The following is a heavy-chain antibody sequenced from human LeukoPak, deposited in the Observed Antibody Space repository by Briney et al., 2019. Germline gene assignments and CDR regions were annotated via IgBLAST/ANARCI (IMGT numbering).Heavy chain of an antibody. Sequence: SVKVSCKASGGTFSSYAISWVRQAPGQGLEWMGGIIPIFGTANYAQKFQGRVTITADESTSTAYMELSSLRSEDTAVYYCVRETTVVTPGKFDYWGQGTLVTVSS. CDR1: GGTFSSYA. V-gene: IGHV1-69*01. CDR3: VRETTVVTPGKFDY. CDR2: IIPIFGTA. J-gene: IGHJ4*02. D-gene: IGHD4-23*01.